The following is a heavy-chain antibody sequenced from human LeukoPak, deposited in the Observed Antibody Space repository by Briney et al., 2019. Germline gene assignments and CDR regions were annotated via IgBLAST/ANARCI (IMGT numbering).Heavy chain of an antibody. CDR2: IRYDGSNK. Sequence: GGSLRLTCAASGFSFSSYGMNWFRQAPGKGLEWVAFIRYDGSNKYYADSVKGRFTISRDNSKNTLYLKMNSLRVEGTAVYYCAKADYGGNSDYDYMDVWGKGTTVTISS. V-gene: IGHV3-30*02. CDR1: GFSFSSYG. D-gene: IGHD4-23*01. J-gene: IGHJ6*03. CDR3: AKADYGGNSDYDYMDV.